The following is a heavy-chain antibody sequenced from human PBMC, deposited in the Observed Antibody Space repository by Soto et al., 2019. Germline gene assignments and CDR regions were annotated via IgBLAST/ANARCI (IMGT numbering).Heavy chain of an antibody. D-gene: IGHD4-4*01. CDR2: ISYDGSNK. CDR1: GFTFSSYA. J-gene: IGHJ6*02. CDR3: ARDRAVTKARYYYYYGMDV. Sequence: QVQLVESGGGVVQPGRSLRLSCAASGFTFSSYAMHWVRQAPGKGLEWVAVISYDGSNKYYADSVKGRFTISRDNSXNXLXXQMNSLRAEDTAVYYCARDRAVTKARYYYYYGMDVWGQGTTVTVSS. V-gene: IGHV3-30-3*01.